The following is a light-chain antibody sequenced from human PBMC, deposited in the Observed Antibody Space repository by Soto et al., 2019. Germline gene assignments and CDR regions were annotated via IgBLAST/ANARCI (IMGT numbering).Light chain of an antibody. V-gene: IGLV2-14*01. CDR1: SSDVGGYNY. J-gene: IGLJ3*02. CDR2: GVS. Sequence: QPVLTQPASVSGSPGQTITISCTGTSSDVGGYNYVSWYQQHPGKAPTLVIYGVSYRPSGVSARFSGSKFQNTASLTISGLQAEDEADYYCSSFRTGSVVLFGGGTKVTVL. CDR3: SSFRTGSVVL.